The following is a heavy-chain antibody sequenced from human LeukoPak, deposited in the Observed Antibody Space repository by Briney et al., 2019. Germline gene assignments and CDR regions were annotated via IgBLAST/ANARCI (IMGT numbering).Heavy chain of an antibody. CDR1: GGSVSSGSYY. Sequence: SETLSLTCTVSGGSVSSGSYYWSWIRQPPGKGLEWIGYIYYSGSTKYNPSLKSRVTISVDTSKNQFTLKLSSVTAADTAVYYCARDHLWFGASQGHYGMDVWGKGTTVTVSS. D-gene: IGHD3-10*01. V-gene: IGHV4-61*01. CDR3: ARDHLWFGASQGHYGMDV. CDR2: IYYSGST. J-gene: IGHJ6*04.